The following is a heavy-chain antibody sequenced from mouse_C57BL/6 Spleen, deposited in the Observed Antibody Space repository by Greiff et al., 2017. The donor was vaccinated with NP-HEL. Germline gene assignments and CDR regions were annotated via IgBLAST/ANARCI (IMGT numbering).Heavy chain of an antibody. CDR3: ARATTVVGDY. J-gene: IGHJ2*01. CDR1: GYAFSSSW. CDR2: IYPGDGDT. D-gene: IGHD1-1*01. V-gene: IGHV1-82*01. Sequence: QVQLQQSGPELVKPGASVKISCKASGYAFSSSWMNWVKQRPGKGLEWIGRIYPGDGDTTYNGKFKGKATLTADKSSSTAYMQLSSLTSEDSAVYFCARATTVVGDYWGQGTTLTVSS.